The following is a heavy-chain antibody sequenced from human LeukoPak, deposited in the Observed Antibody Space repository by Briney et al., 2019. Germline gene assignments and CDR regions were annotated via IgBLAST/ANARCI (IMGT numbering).Heavy chain of an antibody. J-gene: IGHJ4*02. V-gene: IGHV1-2*02. CDR2: INPNSGGT. CDR3: ARDLGRWLQSPFDY. CDR1: GYTFTGYY. Sequence: ASVKVSCKASGYTFTGYYMHWVRQAPGQGLEWMGWINPNSGGTNYAQKFQGRVTMTRDTSISTAYMELSRLRSDDTAVYYCARDLGRWLQSPFDYWGQGTLVTVSS. D-gene: IGHD5-24*01.